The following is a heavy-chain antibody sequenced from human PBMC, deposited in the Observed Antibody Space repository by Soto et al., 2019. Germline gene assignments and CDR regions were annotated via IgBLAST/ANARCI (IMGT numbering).Heavy chain of an antibody. J-gene: IGHJ6*02. CDR1: GGSISSHY. CDR2: IYYRGST. D-gene: IGHD1-26*01. V-gene: IGHV4-59*11. CDR3: ARDGREASGMDV. Sequence: SETLSLTXTVAGGSISSHYWSCVRQAPGKGLEWIGHIYYRGSTTYNPSLRSRSTISGDTSNNQFSLKLNSVTTADTAVYYCARDGREASGMDVWGQGTKVTVSS.